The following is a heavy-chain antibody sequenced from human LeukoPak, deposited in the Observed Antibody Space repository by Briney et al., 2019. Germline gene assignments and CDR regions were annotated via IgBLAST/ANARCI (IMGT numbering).Heavy chain of an antibody. V-gene: IGHV1-69*04. CDR2: IIPILGIV. CDR3: ARGYCSSTSCYGWGSYYYYGMDV. Sequence: ASVKVSCKASGGTFSSYAISWVRQAPGRGLEWMGRIIPILGIVKYAQKFQGRVTITADKSTSTAYMELSSLRSEDTAVYYCARGYCSSTSCYGWGSYYYYGMDVWGQGTTVTVSS. CDR1: GGTFSSYA. D-gene: IGHD2-2*01. J-gene: IGHJ6*02.